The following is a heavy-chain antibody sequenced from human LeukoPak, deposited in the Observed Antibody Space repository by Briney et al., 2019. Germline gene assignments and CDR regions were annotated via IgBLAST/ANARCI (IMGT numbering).Heavy chain of an antibody. CDR1: GGTFSSYA. V-gene: IGHV1-69*01. Sequence: SVKVSCKVSGGTFSSYAISWVRQAPGQGLEWMGGIIPIFGTANYAQKFQGRVTITADESTSTAYMELSSLRSEDTAVYYCARAYLLETMVVNEYHDAFDIWGQGTMVTVSS. D-gene: IGHD4-23*01. CDR2: IIPIFGTA. CDR3: ARAYLLETMVVNEYHDAFDI. J-gene: IGHJ3*02.